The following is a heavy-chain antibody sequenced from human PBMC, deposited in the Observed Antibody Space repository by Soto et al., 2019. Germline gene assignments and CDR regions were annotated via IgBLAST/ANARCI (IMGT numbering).Heavy chain of an antibody. Sequence: GGSLRLSCAASGFTFSSYGMHWVRQAPGKGLEWVAVISYDGSNKYYADSVKGRFTISRDNSKNTLYLQMNSLRAEDTAVYYCAKSMGDILEWLLLPPYYYYGMDVWGQGTTVTVSS. D-gene: IGHD3-3*01. J-gene: IGHJ6*02. V-gene: IGHV3-30*18. CDR3: AKSMGDILEWLLLPPYYYYGMDV. CDR1: GFTFSSYG. CDR2: ISYDGSNK.